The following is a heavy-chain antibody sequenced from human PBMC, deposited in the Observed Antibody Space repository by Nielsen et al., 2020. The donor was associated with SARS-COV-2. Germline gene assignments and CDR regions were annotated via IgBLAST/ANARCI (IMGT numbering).Heavy chain of an antibody. CDR3: ARTGRNMVNYYGMDV. D-gene: IGHD5-18*01. V-gene: IGHV3-11*03. CDR1: GFTFSDYY. CDR2: ISSSGYT. Sequence: GESLKISCAASGFTFSDYYMSWIRQAPGKGLEWVSYISSSGYTNYVDSVKGRPTISRENARNSVYLQMNSLGAEDTAVYYCARTGRNMVNYYGMDVWGQGTTVTVSS. J-gene: IGHJ6*02.